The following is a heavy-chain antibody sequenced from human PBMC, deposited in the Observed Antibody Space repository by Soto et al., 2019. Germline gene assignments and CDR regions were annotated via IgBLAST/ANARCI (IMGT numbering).Heavy chain of an antibody. CDR1: GGSISRYC. V-gene: IGHV4-59*01. CDR3: SRGGPGIGRTDRFDY. D-gene: IGHD1-1*01. J-gene: IGHJ4*02. CDR2: SYYSGST. Sequence: SETLSLTCTVSGGSISRYCWSWIRKHPGKGLEWIGYSYYSGSTNYNPSLKSRDTIPVDTTNIQYSQVLSSVTTADTAVYYCSRGGPGIGRTDRFDYWGQGTLVTVSS.